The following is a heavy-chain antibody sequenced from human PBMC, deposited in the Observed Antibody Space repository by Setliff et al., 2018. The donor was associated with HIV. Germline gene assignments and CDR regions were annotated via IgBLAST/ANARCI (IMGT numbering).Heavy chain of an antibody. V-gene: IGHV1-2*06. CDR1: GYTFTGYY. D-gene: IGHD1-26*01. CDR3: ARGTRVGANDAFDI. J-gene: IGHJ3*02. Sequence: ASVKVSCKASGYTFTGYYMHWVRQAPGQGLEWMGRINPNSGGTNYAREFQGRVTMTRDTFITTAYMELSRLRSDDTAVYYCARGTRVGANDAFDIWGQGTMVTVSS. CDR2: INPNSGGT.